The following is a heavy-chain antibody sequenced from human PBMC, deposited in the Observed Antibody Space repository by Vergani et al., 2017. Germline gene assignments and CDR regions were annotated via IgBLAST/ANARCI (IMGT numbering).Heavy chain of an antibody. J-gene: IGHJ3*02. CDR1: GFTFSSYA. CDR3: ARGFLYAFDI. CDR2: ISYDGSNK. V-gene: IGHV3-30*07. Sequence: VQLLESGGGVVQPGRSLRLSCAASGFTFSSYAMHWVRQAPGKGLEWVAVISYDGSNKYYADSVKGRFTISRDNSKNTLYLQMNSLRAGDTAVYYCARGFLYAFDIWGQGTMVTVSS.